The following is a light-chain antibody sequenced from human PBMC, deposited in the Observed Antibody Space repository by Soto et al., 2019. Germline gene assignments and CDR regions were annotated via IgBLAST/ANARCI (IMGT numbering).Light chain of an antibody. CDR3: AAWDDSLSPFYV. CDR1: TSNIGSSY. CDR2: RNN. J-gene: IGLJ1*01. Sequence: QPVLTQPPSASGTPGQRVTISCSGSTSNIGSSYVYWYQQVPGAAPKLLIYRNNQRPSGVPDRFSGSKSGTSASLAISGLRSEDEADYYCAAWDDSLSPFYVFGTGTKLTVL. V-gene: IGLV1-47*01.